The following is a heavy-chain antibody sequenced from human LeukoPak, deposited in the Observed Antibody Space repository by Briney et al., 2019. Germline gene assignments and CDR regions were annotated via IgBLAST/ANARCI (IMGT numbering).Heavy chain of an antibody. CDR3: ARGNYYFDAFDI. V-gene: IGHV4-59*01. Sequence: SETLSLTCTVSGGSISSYYWSWIRQPPGKGLEWIGYIYYSGSTNYNPSLKSRVTISVDTSKNQFSLKLSSVSDADTAVYYCARGNYYFDAFDIWGQGTMVTVSS. CDR1: GGSISSYY. D-gene: IGHD3-10*01. J-gene: IGHJ3*02. CDR2: IYYSGST.